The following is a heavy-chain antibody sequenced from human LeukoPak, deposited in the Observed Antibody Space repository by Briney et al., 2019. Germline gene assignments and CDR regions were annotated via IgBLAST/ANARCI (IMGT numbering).Heavy chain of an antibody. J-gene: IGHJ4*02. V-gene: IGHV1-69*05. CDR3: ARGNWDSSGWYYGY. CDR1: GGTLSSYA. CDR2: IISIFGTA. D-gene: IGHD6-19*01. Sequence: SVTVSCKASGGTLSSYAISWVRQAPGQGLEWMGRIISIFGTANYAQKFQGRVTITTDESTNTAYMELSSLRSEDTAVYYCARGNWDSSGWYYGYWGQGTLVTVSS.